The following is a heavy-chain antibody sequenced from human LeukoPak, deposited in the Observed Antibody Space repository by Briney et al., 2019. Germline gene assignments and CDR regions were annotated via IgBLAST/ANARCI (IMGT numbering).Heavy chain of an antibody. J-gene: IGHJ4*02. V-gene: IGHV1-2*06. CDR1: GYTFTGYY. CDR2: INPNSGGT. Sequence: ASVKVSCKASGYTFTGYYMHWVRQAPGQGLEWLGRINPNSGGTNYAQKFQGRVTMTRDTSISTAYMELSRLRSDDTAVYYCARGGTYDSSGYVDYWGQGTLVTVSS. CDR3: ARGGTYDSSGYVDY. D-gene: IGHD3-22*01.